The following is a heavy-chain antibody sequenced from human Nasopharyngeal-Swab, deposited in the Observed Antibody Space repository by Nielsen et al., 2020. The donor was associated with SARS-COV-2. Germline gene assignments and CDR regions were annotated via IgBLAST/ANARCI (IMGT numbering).Heavy chain of an antibody. CDR3: AKDKGRGISPVEGSLDI. V-gene: IGHV3-9*01. CDR2: IIWNGDSR. D-gene: IGHD4-23*01. J-gene: IGHJ3*02. CDR1: GFTFDDHA. Sequence: GGSLRLSCAASGFTFDDHAMHWVRQAPGKGLEWVSGIIWNGDSRGYADSVKGRFTISSDSAKKSLYLQMNSLRPDDTALYYCAKDKGRGISPVEGSLDIWGQGTMVTVSS.